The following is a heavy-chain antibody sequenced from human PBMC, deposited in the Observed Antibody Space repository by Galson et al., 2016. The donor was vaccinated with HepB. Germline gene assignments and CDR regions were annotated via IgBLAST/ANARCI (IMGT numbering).Heavy chain of an antibody. CDR2: ISAYNGNT. D-gene: IGHD6-19*01. Sequence: SVKASCKASGYTFTGYGISWVRQAPGQGLEWMGWISAYNGNTKYVQKFQGRVTMTTDTSTSTVYMELRSLRSDDTAVYYCARNGYSSGWYTKYYYYGMDVWGQGTTVTVSS. J-gene: IGHJ6*02. CDR1: GYTFTGYG. CDR3: ARNGYSSGWYTKYYYYGMDV. V-gene: IGHV1-18*01.